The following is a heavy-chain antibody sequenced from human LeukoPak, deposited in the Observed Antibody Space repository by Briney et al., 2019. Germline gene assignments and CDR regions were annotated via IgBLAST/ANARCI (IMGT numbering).Heavy chain of an antibody. J-gene: IGHJ3*02. CDR2: IYYSGST. V-gene: IGHV4-39*02. D-gene: IGHD2-21*01. CDR3: ARDEVKAFDI. Sequence: PSETLSLTCTVSGGSISSSSYYWGWIRQPPGKGLEWIGSIYYSGSTYYNPSLKSRVTISVDTSKNQFSLKLSSVTAADTAVYYCARDEVKAFDIWGQGTMVTVSS. CDR1: GGSISSSSYY.